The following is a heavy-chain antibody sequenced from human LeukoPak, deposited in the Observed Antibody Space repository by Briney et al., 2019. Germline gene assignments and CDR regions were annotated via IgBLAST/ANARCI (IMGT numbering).Heavy chain of an antibody. CDR2: IYHSGST. V-gene: IGHV4-38-2*02. Sequence: PSETLSLTCAVSGYSISSGYYWGWIRQPPGKGLEWIGSIYHSGSTYYNPSLKSRVTISVDTSKNQFSLKLSSVAAADTAVYYCARENNCSGGSCYGFDAFDIWGQGTMVTVSS. D-gene: IGHD2-15*01. CDR3: ARENNCSGGSCYGFDAFDI. CDR1: GYSISSGYY. J-gene: IGHJ3*02.